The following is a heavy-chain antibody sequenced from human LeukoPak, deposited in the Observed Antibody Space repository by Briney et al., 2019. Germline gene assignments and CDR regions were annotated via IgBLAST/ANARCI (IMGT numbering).Heavy chain of an antibody. V-gene: IGHV3-53*04. J-gene: IGHJ6*02. Sequence: GGSLRLSWAASGFTVSSNYMSWVRQAPGKGLEWAPLIYAGGSTYYADAVKGRFTISRHNSKNTLHLQMNSLRVEDTAVYYCATAGSSELLWDYAMDVWGQGTTVTVSS. CDR3: ATAGSSELLWDYAMDV. D-gene: IGHD3-10*01. CDR1: GFTVSSNY. CDR2: IYAGGST.